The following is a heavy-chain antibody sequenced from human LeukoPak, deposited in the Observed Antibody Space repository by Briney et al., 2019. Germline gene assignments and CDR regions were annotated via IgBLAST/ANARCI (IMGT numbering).Heavy chain of an antibody. CDR3: ARENDSSGYFDY. J-gene: IGHJ4*02. D-gene: IGHD3-22*01. V-gene: IGHV4-61*02. CDR1: GGSISSGSYY. Sequence: SQTLSLTCTVSGGSISSGSYYWSWIRQPAGKGLEWIGRIYTSGSTNYNPSLKSRVTTSIDTSKNQFSLKLSSVTAADTAVYYCARENDSSGYFDYWGQGTLVTVSS. CDR2: IYTSGST.